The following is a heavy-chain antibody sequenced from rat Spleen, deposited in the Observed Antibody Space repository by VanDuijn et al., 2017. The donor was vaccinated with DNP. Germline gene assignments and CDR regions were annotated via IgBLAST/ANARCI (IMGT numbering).Heavy chain of an antibody. CDR3: ARQGRVADYFDY. V-gene: IGHV5-7*01. J-gene: IGHJ2*01. CDR1: GFTFSYYG. Sequence: EVQLVESGGGLVQPGRSLKLSCAASGFTFSYYGMAWVRQAPKKGLEWVATIIHDGSRTYYGDSVKGRFTVSRDDATSTLYLQLDSLRSEDTATYYCARQGRVADYFDYWGQGVMVTVSS. CDR2: IIHDGSRT. D-gene: IGHD1-3*01.